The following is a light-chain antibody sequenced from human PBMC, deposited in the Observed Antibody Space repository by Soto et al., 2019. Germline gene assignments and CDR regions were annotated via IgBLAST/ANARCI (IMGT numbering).Light chain of an antibody. CDR1: QSISSY. V-gene: IGKV1-39*01. CDR2: AAS. Sequence: DIQMTQSPSSLSASVGDRVTITCRASQSISSYLNWYQQKPGKAPKLLIYAASSLQSGVPSRFSRSGSGTAFTLTISSLQPEDFATYYCQQSYSTPRTFGQGTKVEIK. J-gene: IGKJ1*01. CDR3: QQSYSTPRT.